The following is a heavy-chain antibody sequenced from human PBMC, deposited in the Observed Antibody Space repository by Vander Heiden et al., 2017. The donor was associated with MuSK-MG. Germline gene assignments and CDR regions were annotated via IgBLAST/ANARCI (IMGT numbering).Heavy chain of an antibody. D-gene: IGHD6-19*01. CDR3: ARDKSVAGRFDY. CDR2: ISSSSSYI. V-gene: IGHV3-21*01. J-gene: IGHJ4*02. Sequence: EVQLEESGGGLVKPGGSLRLSCAASGLTFSSYSMNWVRQAPGKGLEWVSSISSSSSYIYYADSVKGRFTISRDNAKNSLYLQMNSLRAEDTAVYYCARDKSVAGRFDYWGQGTLVTVSS. CDR1: GLTFSSYS.